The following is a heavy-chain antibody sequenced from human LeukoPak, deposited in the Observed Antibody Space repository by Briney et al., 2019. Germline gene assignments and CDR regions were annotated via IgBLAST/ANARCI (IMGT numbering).Heavy chain of an antibody. CDR1: GGTFSSYA. V-gene: IGHV1-69*05. J-gene: IGHJ4*02. D-gene: IGHD6-13*01. Sequence: SVKVSCKASGGTFSSYAISWVRQAPGQGLEWMGRIIPIFGTANYAQKFQGRVSITTDESTSTAYMELSSLRSEDTAVYYCARDLFSSSWPFDYWGQGTLVTVSS. CDR3: ARDLFSSSWPFDY. CDR2: IIPIFGTA.